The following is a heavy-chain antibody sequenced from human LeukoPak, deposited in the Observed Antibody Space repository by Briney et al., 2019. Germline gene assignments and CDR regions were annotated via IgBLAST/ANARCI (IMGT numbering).Heavy chain of an antibody. D-gene: IGHD3-16*01. Sequence: SETLSLTCAVYGGSFSGYYWSWIRQPPGKGLEWIGEINHSGSTNYNPSLKSRVTISVDTSKNQFSLKLSSVTAADTAVYYCARAGGFAGYMDVWGKGTTVTISS. CDR3: ARAGGFAGYMDV. CDR1: GGSFSGYY. J-gene: IGHJ6*03. CDR2: INHSGST. V-gene: IGHV4-34*01.